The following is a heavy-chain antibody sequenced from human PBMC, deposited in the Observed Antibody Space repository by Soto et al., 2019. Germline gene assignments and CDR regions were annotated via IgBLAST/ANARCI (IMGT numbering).Heavy chain of an antibody. J-gene: IGHJ6*02. CDR1: GGSFSGYY. Sequence: SETLSLTCAVYGGSFSGYYWSWSRQPPGKGLEWIGEINHSGSTNYNPSLKSRVTISVDTSKNQFSLKLSSVTAADTAVYYCARGIVEIRYYYGMDVWGQGDTVTVSS. CDR3: ARGIVEIRYYYGMDV. D-gene: IGHD1-26*01. V-gene: IGHV4-34*01. CDR2: INHSGST.